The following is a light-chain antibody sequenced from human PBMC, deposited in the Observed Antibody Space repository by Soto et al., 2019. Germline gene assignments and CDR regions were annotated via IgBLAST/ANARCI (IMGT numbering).Light chain of an antibody. CDR2: DAS. CDR1: QGMGNY. Sequence: DIQMTQSPSSLSASVGDRVTITCRASQGMGNYLAWYQQKPGRLPQLLIYDASSLEPGVPSRFRGSGSGTDFTLIINSLQPEDAATYYCQKYDSAPWTFGQATKVDIK. V-gene: IGKV1-27*01. J-gene: IGKJ1*01. CDR3: QKYDSAPWT.